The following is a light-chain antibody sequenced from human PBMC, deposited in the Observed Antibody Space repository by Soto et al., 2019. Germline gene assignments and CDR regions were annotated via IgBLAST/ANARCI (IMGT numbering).Light chain of an antibody. CDR1: SSDVGGYNF. V-gene: IGLV2-14*01. J-gene: IGLJ1*01. Sequence: QSVLTQPASVSGSPGQSITISCTGTSSDVGGYNFVSWYQQHPGNAPKLMIYEVSNRPSGVSNRFSGSKSGNTASLTISGLQPEDEADYYCCAYAGSNTLSVFGTGTKVTXL. CDR3: CAYAGSNTLSV. CDR2: EVS.